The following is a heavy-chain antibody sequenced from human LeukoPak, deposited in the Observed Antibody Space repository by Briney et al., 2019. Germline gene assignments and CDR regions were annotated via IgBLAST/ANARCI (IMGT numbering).Heavy chain of an antibody. D-gene: IGHD6-6*01. Sequence: ASVKVSCKAFGYTFTSYGISWVRQAPGQGLEWMGRISAYNGNTKYAQKLQGRVTMTTDTSTSTVYMELRSLRSDDTAVYYCARRRTYSSSPTSFDYWGQGTLVTVSS. CDR1: GYTFTSYG. CDR2: ISAYNGNT. J-gene: IGHJ4*02. V-gene: IGHV1-18*01. CDR3: ARRRTYSSSPTSFDY.